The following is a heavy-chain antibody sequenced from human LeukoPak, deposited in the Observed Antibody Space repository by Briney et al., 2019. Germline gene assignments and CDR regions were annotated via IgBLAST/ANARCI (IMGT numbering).Heavy chain of an antibody. CDR3: ARDKVFGGELDY. Sequence: GRSLRLSCAASGFTFDDYAMHWVRQAPGKGLEWVSGISWNSGTIGYADSVKGRFTISRDNAKNSLYLQMISLRPEDTALYYCARDKVFGGELDYWGKGTLVTVSS. CDR2: ISWNSGTI. V-gene: IGHV3-9*01. J-gene: IGHJ4*02. CDR1: GFTFDDYA. D-gene: IGHD3-10*01.